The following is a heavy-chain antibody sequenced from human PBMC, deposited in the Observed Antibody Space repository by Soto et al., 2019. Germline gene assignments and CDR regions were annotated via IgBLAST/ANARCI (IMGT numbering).Heavy chain of an antibody. CDR1: SYA. J-gene: IGHJ4*02. V-gene: IGHV1-69*01. Sequence: SYAISWVRQAPGQGLEWMGGIIPIFGTANYAQKFQGRVTITADESTSTAYMELSSLRSEDTAVYYCARDERIRDSSGLDYWGQGTLVTVSS. CDR2: IIPIFGTA. CDR3: ARDERIRDSSGLDY. D-gene: IGHD3-22*01.